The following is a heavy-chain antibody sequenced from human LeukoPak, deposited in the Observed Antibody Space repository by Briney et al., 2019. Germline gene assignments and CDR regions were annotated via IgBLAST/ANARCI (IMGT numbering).Heavy chain of an antibody. CDR1: GFTFSSYA. V-gene: IGHV3-30*04. Sequence: RGSLRLSCAASGFTFSSYAMHWVRQAPGKGLEWVAVISYDGSNKYYADSVKGRFTISRDNSKNTLYLQMNSLRAEDTAVYYCARDRQWLVLNYFDYWGQGTLVTVSS. J-gene: IGHJ4*02. D-gene: IGHD6-19*01. CDR2: ISYDGSNK. CDR3: ARDRQWLVLNYFDY.